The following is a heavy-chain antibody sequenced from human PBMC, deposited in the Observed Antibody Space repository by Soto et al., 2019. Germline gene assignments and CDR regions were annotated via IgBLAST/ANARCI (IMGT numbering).Heavy chain of an antibody. CDR2: IGGSGGST. Sequence: EVQLLESGGGLVQPGGSLRLSCAASGFTFSSYAMSWVRQAPGKGLEGVSAIGGSGGSTYYADSVKGRFTISRDNSKNTLYLQMNSLRAEDTAVYYCAKERSITMVRGVDYDAFDIWGQGTMVTVSS. D-gene: IGHD3-10*01. CDR3: AKERSITMVRGVDYDAFDI. CDR1: GFTFSSYA. V-gene: IGHV3-23*01. J-gene: IGHJ3*02.